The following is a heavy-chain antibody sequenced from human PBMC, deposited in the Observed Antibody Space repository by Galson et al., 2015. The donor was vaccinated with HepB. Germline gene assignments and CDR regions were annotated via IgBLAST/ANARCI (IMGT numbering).Heavy chain of an antibody. V-gene: IGHV3-33*01. D-gene: IGHD3-3*01. CDR1: GFNFRSYG. CDR3: ARDFDSWSVLAFYFDL. CDR2: IWYDGNTQ. Sequence: SLRLSCAASGFNFRSYGMHWVRQAPGKGLEWVAVIWYDGNTQFYADSVKGRFTISRDNSKNTLYLQMNSLRAEDTAVYYCARDFDSWSVLAFYFDLWGQGTLVTVSS. J-gene: IGHJ4*02.